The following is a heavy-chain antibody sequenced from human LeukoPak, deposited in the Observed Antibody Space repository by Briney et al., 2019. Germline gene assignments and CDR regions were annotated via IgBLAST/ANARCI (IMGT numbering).Heavy chain of an antibody. J-gene: IGHJ4*02. CDR3: AKSPTVTTPDYYFDY. CDR2: ISGSGGNT. D-gene: IGHD4-17*01. Sequence: GGSLRLSCAASGFTFSSYAMSWVRQAPGKGLEWVSAISGSGGNTYYADSVKGRFTISRDNSKSTLYLQMNSLRAEDTAVYYCAKSPTVTTPDYYFDYWGQGTLVTVSS. V-gene: IGHV3-23*01. CDR1: GFTFSSYA.